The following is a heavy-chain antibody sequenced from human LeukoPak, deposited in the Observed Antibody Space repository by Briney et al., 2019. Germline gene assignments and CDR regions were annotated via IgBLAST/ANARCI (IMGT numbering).Heavy chain of an antibody. D-gene: IGHD3-10*01. CDR1: GFTFSSYG. J-gene: IGHJ4*02. CDR2: ISHDGSDS. Sequence: PGRSLRLSCAASGFTFSSYGMHWVRQAPGKGLEWVAVISHDGSDSHYADSVKGRFTISRDNSKNTVYLQMSSLRPEDTAVYFCAKGLYFGSGSYPDYWGQGTLVRVSS. CDR3: AKGLYFGSGSYPDY. V-gene: IGHV3-30*18.